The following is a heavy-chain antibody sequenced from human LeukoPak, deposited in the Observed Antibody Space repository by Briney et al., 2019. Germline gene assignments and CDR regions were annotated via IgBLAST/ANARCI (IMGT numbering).Heavy chain of an antibody. CDR1: GFTFNNYA. D-gene: IGHD5-18*01. CDR2: ISFDGSNK. J-gene: IGHJ4*02. CDR3: ARGPSIQLWLFDY. V-gene: IGHV3-30-3*01. Sequence: GGSLRLSCAASGFTFNNYAMAWVRQPPRKGLEWVAFISFDGSNKYYADSVKGRFTISRDNSKNTLYLQMNSLRAEDTAVYYCARGPSIQLWLFDYWGQGTLVTVSS.